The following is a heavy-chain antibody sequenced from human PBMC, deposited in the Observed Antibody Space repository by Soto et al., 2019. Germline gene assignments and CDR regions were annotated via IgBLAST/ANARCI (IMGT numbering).Heavy chain of an antibody. Sequence: SETLSLTCTVSGGAIRSSSYYWGWIRQRPGKVLEWIASIWWSGHTCYNPSLKRRVTVAVETSKKQLSLKLSSVTSGDTAVYYCARSCSVSYYQQYWGKGALVTVSS. CDR3: ARSCSVSYYQQY. CDR2: IWWSGHT. V-gene: IGHV4-39*01. J-gene: IGHJ4*02. D-gene: IGHD3-10*02. CDR1: GGAIRSSSYY.